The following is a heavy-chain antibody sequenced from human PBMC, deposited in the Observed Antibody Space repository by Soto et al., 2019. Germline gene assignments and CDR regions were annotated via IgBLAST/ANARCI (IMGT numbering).Heavy chain of an antibody. D-gene: IGHD1-26*01. CDR3: ARAFPSLVGAISDI. J-gene: IGHJ3*02. V-gene: IGHV3-48*01. CDR2: ISSSSSTI. Sequence: EVQLVESGGGLVQPGGSLRLSCAASGFTFSSYSMNWVRQAPGKGLEWVSYISSSSSTIYYADSVKGRFTISRDNAKNSLYLQMNSLRVEDTAVYYCARAFPSLVGAISDIWGQGTMVTVSS. CDR1: GFTFSSYS.